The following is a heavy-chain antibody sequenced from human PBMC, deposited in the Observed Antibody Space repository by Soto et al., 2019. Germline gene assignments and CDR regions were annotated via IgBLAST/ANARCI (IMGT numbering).Heavy chain of an antibody. Sequence: QVQLVQSGAEVKKPGASVKVSCKASGYTFTSYAMHWVRQAPGQRLEWMGWINAGNGNTKYSQKFQGRVTITRDTAARAADVEGRGVRAEGRAVYDCARGANREYCDYWGQGTLVTVSS. CDR1: GYTFTSYA. CDR2: INAGNGNT. CDR3: ARGANREYCDY. V-gene: IGHV1-3*01. D-gene: IGHD1-26*01. J-gene: IGHJ4*02.